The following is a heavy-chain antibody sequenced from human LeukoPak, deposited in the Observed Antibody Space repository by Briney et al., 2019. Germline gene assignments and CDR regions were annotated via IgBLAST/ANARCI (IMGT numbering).Heavy chain of an antibody. J-gene: IGHJ3*01. V-gene: IGHV3-7*01. CDR3: ARISSDYGDYRGAFDL. Sequence: PGGSLKLSCAVSGFTFKNYWMNWVRQAPGRGLEWVANINEDGSERSYVDSVKGRFTISRDNPKNSVYLQMNSLRAEDTAVYFCARISSDYGDYRGAFDLWGQGTKVTVSS. CDR2: INEDGSER. CDR1: GFTFKNYW. D-gene: IGHD4-17*01.